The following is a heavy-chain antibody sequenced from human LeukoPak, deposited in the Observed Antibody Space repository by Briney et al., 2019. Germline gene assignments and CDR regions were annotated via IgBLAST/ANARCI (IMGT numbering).Heavy chain of an antibody. CDR2: INSDGSST. V-gene: IGHV3-74*01. Sequence: PGGSLRLSCAASGFTFSSYWMHWVRQAPGKGLVWVSRINSDGSSTSYADYVKGRFTISRDNAKNTLYLQMNSLRAEDTAVYYCAREYYDFWSGYPYYFEYWGQGTLVTVSS. D-gene: IGHD3-3*01. J-gene: IGHJ4*02. CDR1: GFTFSSYW. CDR3: AREYYDFWSGYPYYFEY.